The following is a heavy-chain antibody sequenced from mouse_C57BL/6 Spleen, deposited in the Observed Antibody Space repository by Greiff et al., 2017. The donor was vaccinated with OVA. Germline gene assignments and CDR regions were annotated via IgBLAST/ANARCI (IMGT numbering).Heavy chain of an antibody. CDR3: TRDYYGSSFCFDY. J-gene: IGHJ2*01. CDR2: IDPNSGGT. Sequence: VQLQQPGAELVKPGASVKLSCKASGYTFTSYWMHWVKQRPGRGLEWIGRIDPNSGGTKYNEKFKSKATLTVDKPSSTAYMQLSSLTSEDSAVFYGTRDYYGSSFCFDYWGQGTPLTVSA. V-gene: IGHV1-72*01. CDR1: GYTFTSYW. D-gene: IGHD1-1*01.